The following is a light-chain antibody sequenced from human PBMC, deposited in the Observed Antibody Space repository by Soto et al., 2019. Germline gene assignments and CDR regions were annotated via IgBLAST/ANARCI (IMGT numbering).Light chain of an antibody. CDR1: QGITSW. CDR3: QQTTTCPLT. Sequence: DIQMTQSPSSVSASVGDRVTITCRASQGITSWLALYQQKPGKAPKLLIYRASNLQSGAPSRSSGSGSGTDFTLAISGLQPADFATFYCQQTTTCPLTVGGGTKVVTK. J-gene: IGKJ4*01. V-gene: IGKV1-12*01. CDR2: RAS.